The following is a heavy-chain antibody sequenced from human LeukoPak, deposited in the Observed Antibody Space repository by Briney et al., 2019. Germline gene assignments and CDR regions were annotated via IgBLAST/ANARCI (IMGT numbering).Heavy chain of an antibody. V-gene: IGHV4-61*02. CDR3: ARESRITIFGVVTTGDAFDI. CDR2: IYTSGST. D-gene: IGHD3-3*01. Sequence: SETLSLTCTVSGGSISSGSYYWSWIRQPAGKGLEWIGRIYTSGSTNYNPSLKSRVTISVDTSKNQFSLKLSSVTAADTAVYYCARESRITIFGVVTTGDAFDIWGQGTMVTVSS. CDR1: GGSISSGSYY. J-gene: IGHJ3*02.